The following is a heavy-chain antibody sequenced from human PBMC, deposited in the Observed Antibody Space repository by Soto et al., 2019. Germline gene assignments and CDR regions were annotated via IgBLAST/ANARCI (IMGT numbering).Heavy chain of an antibody. CDR1: GGSISSGGYY. CDR3: ACSSGAGYYAY. CDR2: LYYSGST. Sequence: QVQLQASGPGLVKPSQTLSLTCTVSGGSISSGGYYWSWIRQHPGKGLEWLGYLYYSGSTYYNASLKSRVTISLDTSSNQFALNLSSVTAADTAVYYCACSSGAGYYAYWGQGTPVGVSS. V-gene: IGHV4-31*03. D-gene: IGHD2-15*01. J-gene: IGHJ4*02.